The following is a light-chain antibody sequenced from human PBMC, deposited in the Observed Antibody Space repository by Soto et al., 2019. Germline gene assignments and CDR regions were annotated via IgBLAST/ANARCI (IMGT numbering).Light chain of an antibody. J-gene: IGKJ5*01. CDR1: QTVSSNF. CDR3: QQYANSPIT. Sequence: LVLTHSPGTLSLSPGESATLSCRASQTVSSNFLAWYQQKPGQAPRLLIYGVSSRASGIPDRFFGSGSGTDFTLTINRLEPEDFAVYYCQQYANSPITFGQGTRLEVK. V-gene: IGKV3-20*01. CDR2: GVS.